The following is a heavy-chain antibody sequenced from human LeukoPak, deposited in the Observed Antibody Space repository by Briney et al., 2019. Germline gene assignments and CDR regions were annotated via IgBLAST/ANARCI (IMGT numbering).Heavy chain of an antibody. CDR1: GGTFSSYA. CDR3: ARERNDILTGYPLYYFDY. Sequence: LVKVSCKASGGTFSSYAISWVRRAPGQGLEWMGGIIPIFGTANYAQKFQGRVTINTDESTSTAYMELSSLRSEDTAVYYCARERNDILTGYPLYYFDYWGQGTLVTVSS. V-gene: IGHV1-69*05. CDR2: IIPIFGTA. J-gene: IGHJ4*02. D-gene: IGHD3-9*01.